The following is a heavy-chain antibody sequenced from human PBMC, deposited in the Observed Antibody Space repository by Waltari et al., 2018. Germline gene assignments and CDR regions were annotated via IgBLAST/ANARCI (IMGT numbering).Heavy chain of an antibody. J-gene: IGHJ4*02. V-gene: IGHV3-48*01. CDR2: ISSSSSTI. Sequence: EVQLVESGGGLVQHGGSLRLSCAASGFTFSSYSMNWVRQAPGKGLEWVSYISSSSSTIYYADSVKGRFTISRDNAKNSLYLQMNSLRAEDTAVYYCARVGACTGGVCYNYFDYWGQGTLVTVSS. CDR3: ARVGACTGGVCYNYFDY. D-gene: IGHD2-8*02. CDR1: GFTFSSYS.